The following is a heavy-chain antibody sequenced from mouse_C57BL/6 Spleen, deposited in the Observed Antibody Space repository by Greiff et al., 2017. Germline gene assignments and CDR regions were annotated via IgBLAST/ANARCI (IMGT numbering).Heavy chain of an antibody. CDR3: ARNGPSWFAY. Sequence: DVQLVESGGGLVKPGGSLKLSCAASGFTFSDYGMHWVRQAPEKGLEWVAYISSGSSTIYYADTVKGRFTISRDTAKNTLFLQMTSLRSEDTAMDYWARNGPSWFAYWGQGTLVTVSA. CDR1: GFTFSDYG. J-gene: IGHJ3*01. CDR2: ISSGSSTI. D-gene: IGHD3-1*01. V-gene: IGHV5-17*01.